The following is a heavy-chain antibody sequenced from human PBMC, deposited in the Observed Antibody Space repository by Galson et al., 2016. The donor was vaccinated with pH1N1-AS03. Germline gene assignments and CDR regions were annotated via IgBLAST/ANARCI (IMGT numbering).Heavy chain of an antibody. J-gene: IGHJ5*02. Sequence: SETLSLTCTVSAGSISSHYWNWIRQPPGKGLEWIGYINYSGSTNYNPSLKSRVTISVDTSKNQFSLKLSSVTAADTSVYYCARHDYGDYVGWFDPWGQGTLVTVSS. V-gene: IGHV4-59*11. CDR1: AGSISSHY. CDR2: INYSGST. CDR3: ARHDYGDYVGWFDP. D-gene: IGHD4-17*01.